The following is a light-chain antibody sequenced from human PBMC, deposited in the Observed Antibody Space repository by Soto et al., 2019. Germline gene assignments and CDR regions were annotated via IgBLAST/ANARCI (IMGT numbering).Light chain of an antibody. CDR2: LGS. J-gene: IGKJ4*01. CDR3: MQALQTPS. Sequence: ESVMTQSPLSLSVTPGEPASISCRSSQSLLHSNGYNYLDWYLQKPGQSPQLLIYLGSFRAAGVPDRFCVSGSGTDFTLKISRVEAADVGVYYCMQALQTPSFGGGTKVEIK. CDR1: QSLLHSNGYNY. V-gene: IGKV2-28*01.